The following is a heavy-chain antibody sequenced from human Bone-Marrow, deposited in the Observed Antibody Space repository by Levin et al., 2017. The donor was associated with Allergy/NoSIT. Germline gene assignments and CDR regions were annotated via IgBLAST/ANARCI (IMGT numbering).Heavy chain of an antibody. D-gene: IGHD3-22*01. CDR3: ARPGFYYPDSSSESSSDC. CDR1: GGSISSNYYY. J-gene: IGHJ4*02. CDR2: ISYSGST. V-gene: IGHV4-39*01. Sequence: SETLSLTCTVSGGSISSNYYYWGWIRQPPGKGLEWIGSISYSGSTHYNPSLKSRVTISVDTSKNQFSLKLSSVTAADTAVYYCARPGFYYPDSSSESSSDCWGQGTLVTVSS.